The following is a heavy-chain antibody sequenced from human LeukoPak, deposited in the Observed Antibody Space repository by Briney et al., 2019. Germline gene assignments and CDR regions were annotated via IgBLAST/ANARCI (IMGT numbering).Heavy chain of an antibody. V-gene: IGHV3-21*04. CDR3: AKAGEVGIPDSYIVVVPAAGLGNAFDI. CDR1: GFTFSSYS. Sequence: GGSLRLSCAASGFTFSSYSMNWVRQAPGKGLEWVPSISSSSSYIYYADSVKGRFTISRDNAKNTLYLQMNSLRAEDTAVYYCAKAGEVGIPDSYIVVVPAAGLGNAFDIWGQGTMVTVSS. D-gene: IGHD2-2*01. CDR2: ISSSSSYI. J-gene: IGHJ3*02.